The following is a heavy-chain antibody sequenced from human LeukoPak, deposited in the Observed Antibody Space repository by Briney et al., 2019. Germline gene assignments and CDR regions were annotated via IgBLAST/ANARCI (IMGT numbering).Heavy chain of an antibody. V-gene: IGHV4-34*01. CDR3: ARGRGYNSFDY. D-gene: IGHD5-24*01. CDR2: INHSGST. J-gene: IGHJ4*02. CDR1: GESFSGYY. Sequence: SETLSPTCAVYGESFSGYYWSWIRQPPGKGLEWIGEINHSGSTNYNPSLKSRVTISVDTSKNQFSLKLSSVTAADTAVYYCARGRGYNSFDYWGQGTLVTVSS.